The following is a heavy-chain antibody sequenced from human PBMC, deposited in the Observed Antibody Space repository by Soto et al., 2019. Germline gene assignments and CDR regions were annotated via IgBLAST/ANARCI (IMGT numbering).Heavy chain of an antibody. Sequence: QVQLVESGGGVVQPGRSLRLSCAASGFTFSNYGMHWVRQAPGKGLEWVAVIWYDGSTKYYADSVKGRFTISRDNSKNTLYLQMNSLRADDTAVYYCARDGYCSGGSCYSVPVFDYWGQGTLVTVSS. CDR2: IWYDGSTK. CDR3: ARDGYCSGGSCYSVPVFDY. D-gene: IGHD2-15*01. J-gene: IGHJ4*02. CDR1: GFTFSNYG. V-gene: IGHV3-33*01.